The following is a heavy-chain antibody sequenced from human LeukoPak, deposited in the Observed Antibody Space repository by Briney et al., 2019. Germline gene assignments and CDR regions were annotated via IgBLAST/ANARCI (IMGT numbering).Heavy chain of an antibody. D-gene: IGHD6-13*01. CDR3: ARDSIAANWFDP. CDR1: GFTFSDYY. V-gene: IGHV3-11*01. Sequence: GGSLRLSRAASGFTFSDYYMSWIRQAPGKGLEWVSYISSSGSTIYYADSVKGRFTISRDNAKNSLYLQMNSLRAEDTAVYYCARDSIAANWFDPWGQGTLVTVSS. CDR2: ISSSGSTI. J-gene: IGHJ5*02.